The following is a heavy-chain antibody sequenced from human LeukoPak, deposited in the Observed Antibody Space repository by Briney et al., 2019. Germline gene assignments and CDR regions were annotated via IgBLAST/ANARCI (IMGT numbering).Heavy chain of an antibody. CDR2: ISGSGGST. CDR1: GFTFTNYV. V-gene: IGHV3-23*01. J-gene: IGHJ4*02. D-gene: IGHD3-16*02. Sequence: PGGSLRLSCAASGFTFTNYVMNWVRQAPGKGLEWVSAISGSGGSTYYADSVKGRFTVSRDNSKNTLYLQMNSLRAEDTAVYYCAKGPGLTSYNYDYVWGSYRDLDYYFDYWGRGTLVTVSS. CDR3: AKGPGLTSYNYDYVWGSYRDLDYYFDY.